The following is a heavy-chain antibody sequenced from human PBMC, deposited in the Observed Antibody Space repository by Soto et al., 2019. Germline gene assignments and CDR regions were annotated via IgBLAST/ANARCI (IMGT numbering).Heavy chain of an antibody. D-gene: IGHD4-17*01. CDR3: ARLSVFDDYGDSKSWYFDL. V-gene: IGHV5-51*01. CDR2: IYPGDSDT. J-gene: IGHJ2*01. CDR1: GYXFTSYW. Sequence: EXLKIYCKSSGYXFTSYWIGWVRQMPGKGLEWMGIIYPGDSDTRYSPSFQGQVTISDDKSISTAYLQWSSLKASDTAMYYCARLSVFDDYGDSKSWYFDLWGRGTLGTVSS.